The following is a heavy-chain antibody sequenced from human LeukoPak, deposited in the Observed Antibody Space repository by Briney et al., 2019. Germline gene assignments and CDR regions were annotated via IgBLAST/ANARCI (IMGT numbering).Heavy chain of an antibody. CDR3: ARAARQGFTMIVVPFFYFDL. CDR1: GGSISSGASD. V-gene: IGHV4-31*03. J-gene: IGHJ2*01. D-gene: IGHD3-22*01. CDR2: INHSGST. Sequence: SQTLPLTCTVSGGSISSGASDWGWIRQHPKRGLEWVGYINHSGSTYYNPSLGSRVIMSVDTSKNQFSLKLSSVTAADLAVYYCARAARQGFTMIVVPFFYFDLWGRGTLVTVSS.